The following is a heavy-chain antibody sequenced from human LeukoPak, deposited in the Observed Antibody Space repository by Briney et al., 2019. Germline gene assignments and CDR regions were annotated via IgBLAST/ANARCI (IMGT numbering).Heavy chain of an antibody. Sequence: SQTLSLTCTVSGGSISSGDYYWSWIRQPPGKGLEWIGYIYYSGSTYYNPSLKSRVTISVDTSKNQFSLKLSSVTAADTAVYYCARDWAAAGYYYYYYMDVWGKGTTVTVSS. CDR3: ARDWAAAGYYYYYYMDV. J-gene: IGHJ6*03. D-gene: IGHD6-13*01. V-gene: IGHV4-30-4*08. CDR1: GGSISSGDYY. CDR2: IYYSGST.